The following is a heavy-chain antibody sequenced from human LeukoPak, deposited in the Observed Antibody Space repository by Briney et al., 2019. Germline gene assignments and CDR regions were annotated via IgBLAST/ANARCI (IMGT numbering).Heavy chain of an antibody. D-gene: IGHD1-26*01. Sequence: SETLSLTCTVSGGSMTSYYWSWIRQPPGKGLEWIGYIYHSGSTYYNPSLKSRVTISVDRSKNQFSLKLSSVTAADTAVYYCARVAVSGTYGGYLDYWGQGTLVTVSS. CDR1: GGSMTSYY. J-gene: IGHJ4*02. V-gene: IGHV4-59*12. CDR3: ARVAVSGTYGGYLDY. CDR2: IYHSGST.